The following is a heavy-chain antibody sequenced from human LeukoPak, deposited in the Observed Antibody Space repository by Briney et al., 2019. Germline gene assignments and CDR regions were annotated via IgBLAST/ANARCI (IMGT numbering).Heavy chain of an antibody. CDR2: IKQDGSEK. CDR1: GFTFSNYW. Sequence: GGSLRLSCAASGFTFSNYWMSWVRKAPGKGLELVANIKQDGSEKYYVDSVKGRFTISRDNAKNSLYLQMNSLRAEDTAVYYCARDKGTVTIFDCWGQGTLVTVSS. CDR3: ARDKGTVTIFDC. V-gene: IGHV3-7*01. J-gene: IGHJ4*02. D-gene: IGHD4-11*01.